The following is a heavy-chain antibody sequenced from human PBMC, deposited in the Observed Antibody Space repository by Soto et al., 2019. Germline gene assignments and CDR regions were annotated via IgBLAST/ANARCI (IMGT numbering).Heavy chain of an antibody. CDR3: AKEAGDH. V-gene: IGHV1-69*01. Sequence: QMQLVQSGAEVKERGSSVKISCKTSGGTFNTYALTWVRQAPGQGLEWIGGIIPIFGIKHVAQRFQGRVTINADESLTTAYMEMTSLRPDDTAVYYCAKEAGDHWGQGTLVTVSS. CDR1: GGTFNTYA. J-gene: IGHJ4*02. CDR2: IIPIFGIK. D-gene: IGHD3-10*01.